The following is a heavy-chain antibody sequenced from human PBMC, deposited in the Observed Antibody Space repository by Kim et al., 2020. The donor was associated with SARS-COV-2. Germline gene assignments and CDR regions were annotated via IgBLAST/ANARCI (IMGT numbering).Heavy chain of an antibody. J-gene: IGHJ4*02. D-gene: IGHD3-22*01. V-gene: IGHV4-59*01. CDR3: ATYSGTYYYN. Sequence: GNTNYNPSLKSRVTISVDTSKNPFSLNLTSVTAADTAVYYCATYSGTYYYNWGQGTLVTVSS. CDR2: GNT.